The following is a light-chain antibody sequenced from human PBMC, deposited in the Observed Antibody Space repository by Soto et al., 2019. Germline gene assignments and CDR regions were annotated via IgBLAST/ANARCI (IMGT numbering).Light chain of an antibody. V-gene: IGLV2-8*01. CDR1: SSDIGNPNF. Sequence: QSALTQPPSASGSPGQSVSMSCTGSSSDIGNPNFVSWYQQHPGKAPKLVIYEVSKRPSGVPDRFSASKSGNTASLTVSGLQAEDEADYYCSSYACGDSPVLFGGGTKLTVL. J-gene: IGLJ3*02. CDR3: SSYACGDSPVL. CDR2: EVS.